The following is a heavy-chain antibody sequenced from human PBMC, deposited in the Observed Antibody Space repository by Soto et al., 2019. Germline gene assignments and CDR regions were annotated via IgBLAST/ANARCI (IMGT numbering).Heavy chain of an antibody. CDR1: GGTFNNFA. V-gene: IGHV1-69*12. D-gene: IGHD3-22*01. CDR3: AGDAYYYDGPTGVYYLDY. CDR2: IIPIFGRA. J-gene: IGHJ4*02. Sequence: QVQLVQSGAEVKETGSSVKVSCKASGGTFNNFAISWVRQAPGQGLEWMGGIIPIFGRANYAQKFLDRVTITADEFTTTAYMELTSLRSEDTAIYYCAGDAYYYDGPTGVYYLDYWGQGTLVTVSS.